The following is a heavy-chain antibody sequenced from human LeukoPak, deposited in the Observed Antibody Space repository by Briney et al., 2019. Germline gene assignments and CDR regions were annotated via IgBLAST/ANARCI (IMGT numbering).Heavy chain of an antibody. V-gene: IGHV3-53*04. CDR1: GFTVSSNY. Sequence: GGSLRLSCAASGFTVSSNYMSWVRQAPGKGLEWVSVIYSGGSTYYADSVKGRFTISRHNSKNTLYLQMNSLRAEDTAVYYCARMRLDNYYYGMDVWGQGTTVTVSS. D-gene: IGHD3/OR15-3a*01. CDR2: IYSGGST. J-gene: IGHJ6*02. CDR3: ARMRLDNYYYGMDV.